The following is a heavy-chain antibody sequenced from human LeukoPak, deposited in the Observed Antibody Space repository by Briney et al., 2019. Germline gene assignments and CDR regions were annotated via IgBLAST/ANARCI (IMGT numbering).Heavy chain of an antibody. CDR1: GFSLSNHA. CDR3: AKAAFGGSGSYPDC. J-gene: IGHJ4*02. CDR2: INNSGSST. V-gene: IGHV3-23*01. Sequence: PGGSLRLSCAATGFSLSNHAMSWVRQVAGKGLEWVSTINNSGSSTYYADSVKGRFTISRHNAKNTLYLQMNSLRAEDTAVYYCAKAAFGGSGSYPDCWGQGTLVTVSS. D-gene: IGHD3-10*01.